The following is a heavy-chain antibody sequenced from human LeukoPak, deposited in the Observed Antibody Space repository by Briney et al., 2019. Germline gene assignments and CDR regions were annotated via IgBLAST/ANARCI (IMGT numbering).Heavy chain of an antibody. Sequence: ETLSLTCTVSGGSISSYYWSWIRQPPGKGLECVANIKEDGSEKYYVDSVKGRFTISRDNVKNSLYLQMNSLRVEDTAVYYCANTGSYSVYWGQGTLVTVSS. CDR2: IKEDGSEK. J-gene: IGHJ4*02. D-gene: IGHD2-21*01. V-gene: IGHV3-7*03. CDR1: GGSISSYY. CDR3: ANTGSYSVY.